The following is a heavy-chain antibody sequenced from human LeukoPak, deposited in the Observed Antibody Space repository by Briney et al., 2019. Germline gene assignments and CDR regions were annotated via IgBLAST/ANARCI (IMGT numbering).Heavy chain of an antibody. D-gene: IGHD3-22*01. CDR3: ARENDDSSGYYYRNAFDI. V-gene: IGHV4-59*01. J-gene: IGHJ3*02. Sequence: SETLSLTCTVSGGSISSYYWSWIRQPPGKGLEWIGYIYYSGSTNYNPSLKSRVTISVDTSKNQFSLKLSSVTAADTAVYYCARENDDSSGYYYRNAFDIWGQGTMVTVSS. CDR2: IYYSGST. CDR1: GGSISSYY.